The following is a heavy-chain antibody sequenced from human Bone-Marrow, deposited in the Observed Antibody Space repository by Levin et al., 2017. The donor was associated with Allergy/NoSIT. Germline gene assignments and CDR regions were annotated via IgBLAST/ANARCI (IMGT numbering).Heavy chain of an antibody. D-gene: IGHD4-17*01. CDR3: ARVGSTSDYGDHYDY. J-gene: IGHJ4*02. CDR1: GGTFSSYA. Sequence: SVKVSCKASGGTFSSYAISWVRQAPGQGLEWMGGIIPIFGTANYAQKFQGRVTITADKSTSTAYMELSSLRSEDTAVYYCARVGSTSDYGDHYDYWGQGTLVTVSS. CDR2: IIPIFGTA. V-gene: IGHV1-69*06.